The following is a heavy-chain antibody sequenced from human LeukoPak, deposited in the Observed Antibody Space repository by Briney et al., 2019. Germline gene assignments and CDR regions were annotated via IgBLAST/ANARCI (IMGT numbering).Heavy chain of an antibody. D-gene: IGHD4-11*01. CDR3: ARDSDYSNAYYYYYMDV. CDR1: GFTFSSYG. V-gene: IGHV3-21*01. J-gene: IGHJ6*03. CDR2: ISSSGSYI. Sequence: GGSLRLSCAASGFTFSSYGMSWVRQAPGKGLEWVSSISSSGSYIYYADSVKGRFTISRDNAKNSLYLQMNSLRAEDTAEYFCARDSDYSNAYYYYYMDVWGKGTTVTVSS.